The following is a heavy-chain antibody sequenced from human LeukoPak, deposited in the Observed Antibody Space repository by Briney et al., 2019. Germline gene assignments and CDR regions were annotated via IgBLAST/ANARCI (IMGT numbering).Heavy chain of an antibody. CDR2: MNPNSGDT. Sequence: ASVKVSCKASGYTFTIYDINWVRQATGQGLEWMGWMNPNSGDTGYAQKFQGRVTITWNTSISTAYMELSSLRSEDTAVYYCARVVRGFDYWGQGTLVTVSS. J-gene: IGHJ4*02. CDR3: ARVVRGFDY. CDR1: GYTFTIYD. D-gene: IGHD2-21*01. V-gene: IGHV1-8*03.